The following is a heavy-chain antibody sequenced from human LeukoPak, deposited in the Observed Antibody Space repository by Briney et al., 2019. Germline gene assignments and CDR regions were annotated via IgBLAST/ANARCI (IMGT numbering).Heavy chain of an antibody. D-gene: IGHD2-2*01. CDR2: IYYSGST. J-gene: IGHJ4*02. V-gene: IGHV4-59*08. Sequence: SETLSLTCTVSGGSIISYYWSWLRQPPGKGLEWIGYIYYSGSTDYNPSLTSRVTISVDTSKNQFSLKLSSVTAADTAVYYCARLGYCSSTSCLPFDYWGQGTLVTVSS. CDR3: ARLGYCSSTSCLPFDY. CDR1: GGSIISYY.